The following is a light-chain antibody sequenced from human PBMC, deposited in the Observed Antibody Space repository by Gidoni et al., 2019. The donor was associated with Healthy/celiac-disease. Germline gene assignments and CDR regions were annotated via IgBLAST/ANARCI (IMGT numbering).Light chain of an antibody. CDR2: AAS. V-gene: IGKV1-8*01. Sequence: AIRITQSPSSLSASTGDRVTITCRASQGISSYLAWYQQKPGKAPKLLIYAASTLQSWVPSRFSGSGSGTDFTLTISCLQSEDFATYYCQQYYSYPPWTFGQXTKVEIK. CDR1: QGISSY. J-gene: IGKJ1*01. CDR3: QQYYSYPPWT.